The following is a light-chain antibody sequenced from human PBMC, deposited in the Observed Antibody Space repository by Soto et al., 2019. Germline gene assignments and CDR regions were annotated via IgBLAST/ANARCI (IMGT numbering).Light chain of an antibody. CDR1: QSVVRW. J-gene: IGKJ4*01. CDR3: QQYNSYLLT. Sequence: DIQMTQSPSTLSASVGDRVTITCRASQSVVRWLAWYQQKPWKAPKLLISDSSSVQTGFPSRFSGSRSGTEFILNISSLQPDDFANYYCQQYNSYLLTFGGGTKVEIK. V-gene: IGKV1-5*01. CDR2: DSS.